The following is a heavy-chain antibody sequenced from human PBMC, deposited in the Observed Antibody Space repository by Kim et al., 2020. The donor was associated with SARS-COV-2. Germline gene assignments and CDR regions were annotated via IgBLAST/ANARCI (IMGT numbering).Heavy chain of an antibody. CDR3: ATPGFL. V-gene: IGHV3-23*01. Sequence: GSGGRTYYADSVKCRFTISRDNSKNTLYLQMNSLRAEDTAVYYCATPGFLWGQGTLVTVSS. CDR2: GSGGRT. J-gene: IGHJ4*02.